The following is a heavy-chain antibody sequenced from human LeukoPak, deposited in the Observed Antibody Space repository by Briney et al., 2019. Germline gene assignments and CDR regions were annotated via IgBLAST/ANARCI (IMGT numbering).Heavy chain of an antibody. Sequence: GGSLRLSCAASGFTFSSYSMNWVRQAPGKGLEWVSYISSSSSTIYYADSVKGRFTISRDNAKNSLYLQMNSLRAEDTAVYYCVITAKGSYDYFDYWGQGTLVTVSS. CDR3: VITAKGSYDYFDY. V-gene: IGHV3-48*01. CDR2: ISSSSSTI. D-gene: IGHD1-26*01. J-gene: IGHJ4*02. CDR1: GFTFSSYS.